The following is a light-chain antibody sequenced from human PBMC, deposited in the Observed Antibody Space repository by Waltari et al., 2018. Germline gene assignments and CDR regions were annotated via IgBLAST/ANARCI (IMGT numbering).Light chain of an antibody. CDR1: SSDVGGDNF. V-gene: IGLV2-8*01. Sequence: QSALTQLPSASGSPGQSVTMSCTGTSSDVGGDNFVSWYQQHPGKAPKLLIYQVSKRPSGGPDRFSGSKSGNTAYLTVSGLQAEDEAEYFCTSHAGTNSVFGGGTKLTVL. CDR2: QVS. CDR3: TSHAGTNSV. J-gene: IGLJ3*02.